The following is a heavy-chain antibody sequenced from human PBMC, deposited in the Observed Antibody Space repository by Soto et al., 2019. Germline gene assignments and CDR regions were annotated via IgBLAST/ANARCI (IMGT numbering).Heavy chain of an antibody. Sequence: GGSLRLSCAASGFTFSSYAMSWVRQAPGKGLEWVSAISGSGGSTYYADSVKGRFTISRDNSKNTLYLQMNSLRAEDTAVYYCAKMIYCSGGSCYSDYFDYWGQGTLVTVSS. CDR1: GFTFSSYA. V-gene: IGHV3-23*01. CDR3: AKMIYCSGGSCYSDYFDY. J-gene: IGHJ4*02. D-gene: IGHD2-15*01. CDR2: ISGSGGST.